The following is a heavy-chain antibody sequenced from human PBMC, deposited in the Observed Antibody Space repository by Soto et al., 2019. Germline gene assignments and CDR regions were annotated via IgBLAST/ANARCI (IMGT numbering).Heavy chain of an antibody. CDR2: LIPIFGTA. Sequence: QVKMVQSGAAVKKPGYSVKVSCKASGGTVSSYAISWVRQAPGQGLEWMGWLIPIFGTANYAQKFQGRITIIADKSTSTAYMELSSVRSEDTAVYYCSSCLYYDTSGYYWPPHYYYGMVVCSQGTTVTVSS. CDR3: SSCLYYDTSGYYWPPHYYYGMVV. D-gene: IGHD3-22*01. CDR1: GGTVSSYA. V-gene: IGHV1-69*06. J-gene: IGHJ6*02.